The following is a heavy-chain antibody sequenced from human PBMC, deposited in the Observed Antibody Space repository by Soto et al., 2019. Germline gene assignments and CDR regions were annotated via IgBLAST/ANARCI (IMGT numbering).Heavy chain of an antibody. V-gene: IGHV3-33*01. CDR2: IWYDGRNK. CDR3: ARDYHNYFDY. D-gene: IGHD3-16*02. Sequence: QVQLVESGGGVVQPGRSLRLSCAASGFTFSSYGIHWVRQAPGKGLEWVAVIWYDGRNKYYADSVKGRFTISRDNSKNTLYLQMTSLRAEDTAVYYCARDYHNYFDYWGQGTLVTVSS. J-gene: IGHJ4*02. CDR1: GFTFSSYG.